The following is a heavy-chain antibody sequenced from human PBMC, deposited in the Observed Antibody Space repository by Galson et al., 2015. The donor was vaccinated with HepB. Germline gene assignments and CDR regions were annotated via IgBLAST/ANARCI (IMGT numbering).Heavy chain of an antibody. CDR1: GVTFSSYG. J-gene: IGHJ4*02. Sequence: SLRLSCADSGVTFSSYGMHWVRQAPGKGLEWVAVISYDGSNKYYADSVKGRFTISRDNSKNTLYLQMNSLRAEDTAVYYCARDGLDSSGYYYDYWGQGTLVTVSS. CDR2: ISYDGSNK. D-gene: IGHD3-22*01. CDR3: ARDGLDSSGYYYDY. V-gene: IGHV3-30*03.